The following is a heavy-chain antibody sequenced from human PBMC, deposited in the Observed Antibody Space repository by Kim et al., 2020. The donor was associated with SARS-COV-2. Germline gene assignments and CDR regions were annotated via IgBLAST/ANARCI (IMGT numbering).Heavy chain of an antibody. J-gene: IGHJ6*02. CDR2: IIPILGIA. Sequence: SVKVSCKASGGTFSSYTISWVRQAPGQGLEWMGRIIPILGIANYAQKFQGRVTITADKSTSTAYMELSSLRSEDTAVYYCARDWGQQLGLPAHHYYYYGMDFWGQGTTVTVSS. CDR1: GGTFSSYT. D-gene: IGHD6-13*01. CDR3: ARDWGQQLGLPAHHYYYYGMDF. V-gene: IGHV1-69*04.